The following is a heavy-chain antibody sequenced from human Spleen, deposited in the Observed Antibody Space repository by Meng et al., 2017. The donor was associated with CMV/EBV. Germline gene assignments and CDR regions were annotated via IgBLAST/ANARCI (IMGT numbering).Heavy chain of an antibody. V-gene: IGHV1-69*05. D-gene: IGHD5-12*01. J-gene: IGHJ3*02. Sequence: SVKVSCKASGGTFSSYAISWVRQAPGQGLEWMGGIIPIFGTANYAQKFQGRVTITTDESTSTAYMELSSLRSEDTAVYYCARSGYDYTRDSRADAFDIWGQGTMVTVSS. CDR1: GGTFSSYA. CDR2: IIPIFGTA. CDR3: ARSGYDYTRDSRADAFDI.